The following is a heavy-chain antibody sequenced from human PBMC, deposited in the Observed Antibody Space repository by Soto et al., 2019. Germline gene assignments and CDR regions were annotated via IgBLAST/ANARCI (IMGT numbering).Heavy chain of an antibody. D-gene: IGHD3-10*01. V-gene: IGHV5-51*01. J-gene: IGHJ3*02. CDR2: IYPGDSDT. Sequence: GESLKISCKGSGYSFTSYWIGWVRQMPGKGLEWMGIIYPGDSDTRYSPSFQGQVTISADKSISTAYLQWSSLKASDTAMYYCASHDGGFGELGGAFDIWGQGTMVTVSS. CDR3: ASHDGGFGELGGAFDI. CDR1: GYSFTSYW.